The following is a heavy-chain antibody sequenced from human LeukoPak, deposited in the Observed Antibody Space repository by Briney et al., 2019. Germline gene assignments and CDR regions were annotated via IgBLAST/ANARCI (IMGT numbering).Heavy chain of an antibody. J-gene: IGHJ4*02. Sequence: ASVKVSCKASEYTFTGYYMHWVRQAPGQGLEWMGWINPNSGGTNYAQKFQGRVTITRDMSTSTAYMELSSLRSEDTAVYYCAAGGGTGLDDMSYWGQGTLVTVSS. CDR1: EYTFTGYY. D-gene: IGHD3-9*01. CDR2: INPNSGGT. V-gene: IGHV1-2*02. CDR3: AAGGGTGLDDMSY.